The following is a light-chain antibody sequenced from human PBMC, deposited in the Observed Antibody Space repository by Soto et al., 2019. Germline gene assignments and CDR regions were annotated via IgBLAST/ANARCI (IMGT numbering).Light chain of an antibody. V-gene: IGKV1-6*01. CDR2: AAS. CDR1: QDIRND. J-gene: IGKJ3*01. CDR3: QQRGT. Sequence: AIQMTQSPSSLSATVGDRVTITCRASQDIRNDVGWYQQRPGKAPKLLIYAASSLQSGVPSRFSGSGSGTDFTLTISSLEPEDLAVYYCQQRGTFGPGSMVDIK.